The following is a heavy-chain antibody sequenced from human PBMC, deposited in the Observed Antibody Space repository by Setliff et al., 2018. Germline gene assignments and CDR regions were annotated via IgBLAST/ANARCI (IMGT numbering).Heavy chain of an antibody. J-gene: IGHJ4*02. CDR2: INPTGGST. V-gene: IGHV1-46*01. D-gene: IGHD6-13*01. Sequence: ASVKVSCKASGYTFTSYYMHWVRQAPGQGLEWMGLINPTGGSTSYAQKFQGRVTMTRDTSTSTVFMELSSLRSDDTAVYYCARGGVAAAGKKGVLEHWGQGTLVTVSS. CDR3: ARGGVAAAGKKGVLEH. CDR1: GYTFTSYY.